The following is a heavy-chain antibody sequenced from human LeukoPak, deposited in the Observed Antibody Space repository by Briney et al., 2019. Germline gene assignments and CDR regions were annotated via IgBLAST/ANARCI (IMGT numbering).Heavy chain of an antibody. V-gene: IGHV3-7*01. CDR2: IKQGGSEK. J-gene: IGHJ6*02. Sequence: SGGSLRLSCAASGFTFSSYWMSWVRQAPGKGLEWEANIKQGGSEKYYVDSVKGRFTISRDNAKNSLYLQMNSLRAEDTAVYYCARPLDGYYYYGMDVWGQGTTVTVSS. CDR3: ARPLDGYYYYGMDV. CDR1: GFTFSSYW. D-gene: IGHD1-1*01.